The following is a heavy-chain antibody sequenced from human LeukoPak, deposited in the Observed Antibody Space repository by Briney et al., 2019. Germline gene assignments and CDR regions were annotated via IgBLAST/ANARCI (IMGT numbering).Heavy chain of an antibody. CDR3: ARLSWPGRGSRFDP. Sequence: SETLSLTCAVSGDSIRSYDWSWIRQSPGKGLEWIGYISYSGSTNYNPSLKSRVTISVDTSKNQFSLNLSSVTAADTAVYFCARLSWPGRGSRFDPWGQGTLVTVSS. J-gene: IGHJ5*02. CDR1: GDSIRSYD. D-gene: IGHD3-10*01. V-gene: IGHV4-59*01. CDR2: ISYSGST.